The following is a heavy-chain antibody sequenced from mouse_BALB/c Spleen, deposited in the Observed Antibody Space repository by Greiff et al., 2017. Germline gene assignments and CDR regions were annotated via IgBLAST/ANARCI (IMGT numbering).Heavy chain of an antibody. CDR3: ARGLSYYFDY. J-gene: IGHJ2*01. CDR2: ISTYYGDA. CDR1: GYTFTDYA. Sequence: QVHVKQSGAELVRPGVSVKISCKGSGYTFTDYAMHWVKQSHAKSLEWIGVISTYYGDASYNQKFKGKATMTVDKSSSTAYMELARLTSEDSAIYYCARGLSYYFDYWGQGTTLTVSS. V-gene: IGHV1S137*01.